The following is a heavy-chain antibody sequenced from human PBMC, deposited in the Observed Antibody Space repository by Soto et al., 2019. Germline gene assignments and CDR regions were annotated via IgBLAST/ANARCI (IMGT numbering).Heavy chain of an antibody. Sequence: PGGSVMICWSASGFVFIWYAGVWVRQAPGKGLEWVSAISGSGGSTYYADSVKGRFTISRDNSKNTLYLQMNSLRAEDTAVYYCAKDLGPNWFDPWGQGTLVTVSS. V-gene: IGHV3-23*01. CDR1: GFVFIWYA. CDR3: AKDLGPNWFDP. J-gene: IGHJ5*02. CDR2: ISGSGGST.